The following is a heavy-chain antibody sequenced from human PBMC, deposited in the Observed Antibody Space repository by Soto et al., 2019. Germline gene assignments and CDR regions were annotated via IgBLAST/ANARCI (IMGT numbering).Heavy chain of an antibody. D-gene: IGHD2-2*01. V-gene: IGHV1-69*01. CDR3: ARSQGSSTSLEIYYYYYCGMDV. J-gene: IGHJ6*02. CDR1: GGTFSSYA. Sequence: QVQLVQSGAEVKKPGSSVKVSCKASGGTFSSYAISWVRQAPGQGLEWMGGIIPISATTSYAQKFQDRVTITADESKSTAYMELSSLRSEDTAVYYCARSQGSSTSLEIYYYYYCGMDVWGQGNMVTVSS. CDR2: IIPISATT.